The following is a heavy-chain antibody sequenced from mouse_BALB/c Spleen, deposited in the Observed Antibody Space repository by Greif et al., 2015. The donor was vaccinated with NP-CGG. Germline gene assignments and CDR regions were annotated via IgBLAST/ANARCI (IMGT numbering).Heavy chain of an antibody. CDR1: GFSLTSYG. CDR3: ASGGGTYYFDY. Sequence: VMLVESGPGLVAPSQSLSITCTVSGFSLTSYGVHWVRQPPGKGLEWLGVMWAGGSTNYNSALMSRLSISKDNSKSQVFLKMNSLQTDDTAMYYCASGGGTYYFDYWGQGTTLTVSS. J-gene: IGHJ2*01. V-gene: IGHV2-9*02. D-gene: IGHD4-1*01. CDR2: MWAGGST.